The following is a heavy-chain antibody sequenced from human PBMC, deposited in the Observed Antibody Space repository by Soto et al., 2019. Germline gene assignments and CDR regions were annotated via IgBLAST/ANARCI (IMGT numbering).Heavy chain of an antibody. D-gene: IGHD6-19*01. CDR2: INSDGSST. V-gene: IGHV3-74*01. CDR1: GFTFSSYW. Sequence: GGSLRLSCAASGFTFSSYWMHWVRQAPGKGLVWVSRINSDGSSTRNADSVKGRFTISRDNAKNTLYLQMNSLRAEDTAVYYCARGALQWLVSWYYYYGMDVWGQGTTVTVSS. CDR3: ARGALQWLVSWYYYYGMDV. J-gene: IGHJ6*02.